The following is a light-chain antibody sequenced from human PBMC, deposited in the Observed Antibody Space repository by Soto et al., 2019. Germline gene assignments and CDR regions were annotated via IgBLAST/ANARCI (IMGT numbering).Light chain of an antibody. Sequence: DIQMTQSPSSLSASVGDRVTITCRASQGIRDALGWYQQKPGKAPKRLIYAASSLQSGVPSRFSGSGSETEFTITISSLQPEDFATYYCLQHNSYPQTFGQGNKVEIK. V-gene: IGKV1-17*01. CDR2: AAS. CDR3: LQHNSYPQT. CDR1: QGIRDA. J-gene: IGKJ1*01.